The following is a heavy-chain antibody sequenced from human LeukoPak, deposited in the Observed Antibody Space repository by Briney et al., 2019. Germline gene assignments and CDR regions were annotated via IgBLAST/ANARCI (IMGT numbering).Heavy chain of an antibody. CDR1: GGTFSSYA. D-gene: IGHD6-19*01. Sequence: SVKVSCKASGGTFSSYAISRVRQAPGQGLEWMGRIIPILGIANYAQKFQGRVTITADKSTSTAYMELSSLRSEDTAVYYCARDALVIAVAGTPYYYYGMDVWGQGTTVTVSS. V-gene: IGHV1-69*04. CDR2: IIPILGIA. J-gene: IGHJ6*02. CDR3: ARDALVIAVAGTPYYYYGMDV.